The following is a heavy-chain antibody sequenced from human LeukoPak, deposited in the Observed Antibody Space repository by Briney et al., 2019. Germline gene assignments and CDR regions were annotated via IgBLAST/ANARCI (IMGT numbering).Heavy chain of an antibody. D-gene: IGHD5-18*01. CDR3: ARPVSFSYGSYYFDY. CDR1: GGSISSSSYY. V-gene: IGHV4-39*01. J-gene: IGHJ4*02. CDR2: IYYSGST. Sequence: PSETLSLTCTVSGGSISSSSYYWGWIRQPPGKGLEWIGSIYYSGSTYYNPSLKSRVTISVDTSKNQFSLELSSVTAADTAVYYCARPVSFSYGSYYFDYWGQGTLVTVSS.